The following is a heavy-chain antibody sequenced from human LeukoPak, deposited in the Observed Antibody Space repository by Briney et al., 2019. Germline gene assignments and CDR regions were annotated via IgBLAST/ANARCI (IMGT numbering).Heavy chain of an antibody. CDR1: GGSISSSNW. V-gene: IGHV4-4*02. J-gene: IGHJ4*02. CDR3: ARAPLYHYDSSGYLFDY. D-gene: IGHD3-22*01. Sequence: TSETLSLTCAVSGGSISSSNWWNWVRQPPGKGLEWIGEIHHSGRTNYNPPLKSRVTISVDKSKNQFSLKLSSVTAADTAIYYCARAPLYHYDSSGYLFDYWGQGTLVTVSS. CDR2: IHHSGRT.